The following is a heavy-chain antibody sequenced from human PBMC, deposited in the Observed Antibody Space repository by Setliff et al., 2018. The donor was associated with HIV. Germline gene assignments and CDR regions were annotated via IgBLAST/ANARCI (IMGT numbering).Heavy chain of an antibody. CDR1: GSTFTNSF. V-gene: IGHV1-46*01. CDR3: AKEYHTAATGTRVANYFDY. J-gene: IGHJ4*02. CDR2: INPSDGSA. D-gene: IGHD6-13*01. Sequence: ASVKVSCKASGSTFTNSFMHWVRQAPGQGLEWMGIINPSDGSADDVEKFQDRVTITRDTSTSTVYMEMSSLRSEDTAIYYCAKEYHTAATGTRVANYFDYWGQGTLVTVSS.